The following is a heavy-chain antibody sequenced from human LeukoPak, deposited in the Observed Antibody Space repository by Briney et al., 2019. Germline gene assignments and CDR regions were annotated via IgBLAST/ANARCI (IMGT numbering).Heavy chain of an antibody. Sequence: GGSLRLSCAASGFTFSSYSMNWVRQAPGKGLEWVSHISSGSTTIQYADSVKGRFTISRDNAKNSLYLQMNGLGAGDTAVYYCARDGYGLDYWGQGTLVTVSS. CDR2: ISSGSTTI. D-gene: IGHD5-18*01. V-gene: IGHV3-48*04. CDR1: GFTFSSYS. CDR3: ARDGYGLDY. J-gene: IGHJ4*02.